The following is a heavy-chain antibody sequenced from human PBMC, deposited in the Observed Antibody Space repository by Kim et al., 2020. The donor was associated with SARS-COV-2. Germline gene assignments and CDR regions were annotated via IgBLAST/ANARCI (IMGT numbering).Heavy chain of an antibody. CDR3: ATPRRDYYDSSWLGAFDI. J-gene: IGHJ3*02. V-gene: IGHV1-46*01. D-gene: IGHD3-22*01. Sequence: ASVKVSCKASGYTFTSYYMHWVRQAPGQGLEWLGIINPSGGSSSYAQKFQGRVTMTRDTSTSTVYMELSSLRSADTAVYYCATPRRDYYDSSWLGAFDIWGQGTMVTVSS. CDR1: GYTFTSYY. CDR2: INPSGGSS.